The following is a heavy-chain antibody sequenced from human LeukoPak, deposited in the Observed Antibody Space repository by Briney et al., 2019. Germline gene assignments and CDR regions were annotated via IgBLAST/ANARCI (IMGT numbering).Heavy chain of an antibody. CDR3: ARGEPAAGTNAFDI. D-gene: IGHD6-13*01. V-gene: IGHV1-2*02. J-gene: IGHJ3*02. Sequence: ASVKVSCKASGYTFTDYSIHWIRQVRQAPGQGLEWMGWINPNSGGTHSAQTFQGRVTVTRDTSISTAYMELSSLISDDTAVYYCARGEPAAGTNAFDIWGQGTLVTVSS. CDR2: INPNSGGT. CDR1: GYTFTDYS.